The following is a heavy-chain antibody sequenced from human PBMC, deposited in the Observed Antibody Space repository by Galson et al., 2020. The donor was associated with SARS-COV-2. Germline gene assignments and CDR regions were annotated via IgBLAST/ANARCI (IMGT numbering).Heavy chain of an antibody. CDR2: IYYSGST. J-gene: IGHJ4*02. V-gene: IGHV4-59*01. D-gene: IGHD4-17*01. CDR1: GGSISSYY. Sequence: SETLSLTCTVSGGSISSYYWSWIRQPPGKGLEWIGYIYYSGSTNYNPSLKSRVTISVDTSKNQFSLKLSSVTAADTAVYYCARARRTYGDNLNRHQYFDYWGQGTLVTVSS. CDR3: ARARRTYGDNLNRHQYFDY.